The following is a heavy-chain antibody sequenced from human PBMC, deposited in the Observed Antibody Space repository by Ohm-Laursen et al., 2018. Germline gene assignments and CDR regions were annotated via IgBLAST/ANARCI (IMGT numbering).Heavy chain of an antibody. CDR3: AQTWAEVGPRGEYFQH. J-gene: IGHJ1*01. CDR1: GFTFSDYY. CDR2: ISSSGNTI. D-gene: IGHD3/OR15-3a*01. Sequence: SLRLSCAASGFTFSDYYMSWIRQAPGRGLEWVSYISSSGNTIYYADSVKGRFTISRDNAKNSLYLQMNSLSAEDTAVYYCAQTWAEVGPRGEYFQHWGQGTLVTVSS. V-gene: IGHV3-11*01.